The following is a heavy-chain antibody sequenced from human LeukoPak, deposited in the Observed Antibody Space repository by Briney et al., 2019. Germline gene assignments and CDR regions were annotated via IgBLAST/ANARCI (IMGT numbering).Heavy chain of an antibody. CDR3: ARHGYTASHYFLGY. V-gene: IGHV4-4*07. J-gene: IGHJ4*02. Sequence: PSETLSLTCTVSSGSINSYFWGWVRQPAGRGPEWIGRIYTTGNTHYNPSLKSRLTMSIDTSKRQFSLNLRSVTAADTAIYYCARHGYTASHYFLGYWSQGTLVTVSS. D-gene: IGHD3-16*01. CDR2: IYTTGNT. CDR1: SGSINSYF.